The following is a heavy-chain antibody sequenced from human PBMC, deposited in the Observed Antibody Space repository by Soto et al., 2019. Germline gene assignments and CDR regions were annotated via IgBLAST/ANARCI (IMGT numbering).Heavy chain of an antibody. Sequence: GGSLRLSCAASGFTFSSYGMHWVRQAPGKGLEWVAVISYDGSNKYYADSVKGRFTISRDNSKNTLYLQMNSLRAEDTAVYYCAKVRVAATNNYYYYGMDVWGQGTTVTVSS. V-gene: IGHV3-30*18. CDR2: ISYDGSNK. D-gene: IGHD2-15*01. CDR3: AKVRVAATNNYYYYGMDV. J-gene: IGHJ6*02. CDR1: GFTFSSYG.